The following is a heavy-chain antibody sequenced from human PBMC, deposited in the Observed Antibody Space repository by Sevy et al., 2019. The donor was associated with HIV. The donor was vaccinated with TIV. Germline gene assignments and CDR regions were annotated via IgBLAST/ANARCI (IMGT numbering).Heavy chain of an antibody. Sequence: GGSLRLSCAASGLTFSNYVMSWVRQAPGKVLEWLSVISGSSGTTYAAESVKGRFTISRDNSKNTLYLHMSSLGAEDTAVYYCARNLSPSGAFDIWGQGTRVTVSS. CDR3: ARNLSPSGAFDI. CDR1: GLTFSNYV. D-gene: IGHD6-25*01. J-gene: IGHJ3*02. CDR2: ISGSSGTT. V-gene: IGHV3-23*01.